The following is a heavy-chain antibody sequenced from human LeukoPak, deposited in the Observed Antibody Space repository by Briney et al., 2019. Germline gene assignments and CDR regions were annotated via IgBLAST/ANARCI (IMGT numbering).Heavy chain of an antibody. Sequence: SETLSLTCAVCGGSFSGYYWSWIRQPPGKGLEWIGEINHSGSTNYNPSLKSRVTISVDTSKNQFSLKLSSVTAADTAVYYCARDPLYSGSYYGFDYWGQGTLVTVSS. CDR1: GGSFSGYY. CDR3: ARDPLYSGSYYGFDY. D-gene: IGHD1-26*01. CDR2: INHSGST. V-gene: IGHV4-34*01. J-gene: IGHJ4*02.